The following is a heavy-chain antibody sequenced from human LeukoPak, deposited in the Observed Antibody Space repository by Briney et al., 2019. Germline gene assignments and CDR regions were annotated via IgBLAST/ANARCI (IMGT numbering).Heavy chain of an antibody. Sequence: GRSLRLSCAASGFTFSSHAMSWVRQVPGKGLEWVSFIRGRSDVIEYADSVRGRFTISRDNSKNTVSLQLNNLRAEDTALYYCAKGQSASSTFDCWGQGTLVTVSS. J-gene: IGHJ4*02. CDR1: GFTFSSHA. CDR2: IRGRSDVI. CDR3: AKGQSASSTFDC. V-gene: IGHV3-23*01.